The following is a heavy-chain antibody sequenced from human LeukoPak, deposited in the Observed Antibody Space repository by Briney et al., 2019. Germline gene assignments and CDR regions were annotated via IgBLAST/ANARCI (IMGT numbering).Heavy chain of an antibody. CDR2: IYYSGST. CDR1: GGSISSSSYY. CDR3: ARSNYIALDY. Sequence: TSETLSLTCTVSGGSISSSSYYWGWIRQPPGKGLEWIGSIYYSGSTYYNPSLKSRVTISVDTSKNQFSLKLSSVTAADTAVYYCARSNYIALDYWGQGTLVTVSS. J-gene: IGHJ4*02. V-gene: IGHV4-39*07. D-gene: IGHD2-15*01.